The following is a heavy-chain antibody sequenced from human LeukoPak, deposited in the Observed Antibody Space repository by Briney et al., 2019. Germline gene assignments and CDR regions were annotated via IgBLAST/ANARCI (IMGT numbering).Heavy chain of an antibody. CDR3: ATRYYYDSGSYSSFDY. J-gene: IGHJ4*02. D-gene: IGHD3-10*01. CDR1: GYSFTNYW. V-gene: IGHV5-51*01. CDR2: IYPGDSDT. Sequence: GESLKISCKGSGYSFTNYWIGWVRQMPGKGLEWMGIIYPGDSDTRYSPSFQGQVTIPADKSISTAYLQWSSLKASDTAMYYCATRYYYDSGSYSSFDYWGQGTLVTVSS.